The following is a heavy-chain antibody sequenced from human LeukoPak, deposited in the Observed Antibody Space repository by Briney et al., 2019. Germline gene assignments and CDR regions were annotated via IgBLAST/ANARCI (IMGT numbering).Heavy chain of an antibody. CDR1: GFTFSSYG. Sequence: GGSLRLSCAASGFTFSSYGMRWVRQAPGKGLEWVAFIRHDGSNKYYADSVKGRFTISRDNSKNTLYLQMNSLRAEDRAVYYCATGAAPYGSGSYFDYWGQGTLVTVSS. D-gene: IGHD3-10*01. V-gene: IGHV3-30*02. J-gene: IGHJ4*02. CDR2: IRHDGSNK. CDR3: ATGAAPYGSGSYFDY.